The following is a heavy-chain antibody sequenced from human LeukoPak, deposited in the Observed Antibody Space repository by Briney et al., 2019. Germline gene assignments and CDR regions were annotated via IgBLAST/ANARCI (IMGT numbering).Heavy chain of an antibody. V-gene: IGHV1-8*01. CDR3: ARRNTAMVAGLDY. Sequence: GASVKVSCKASGYTFISYDINWVRQAPGQGLEWMGWMNPNSGNTGYAQKFQGRVTMTRNTSISTAYMELSSLRSEDTAVYYCARRNTAMVAGLDYWGQGTLVTVSS. CDR1: GYTFISYD. J-gene: IGHJ4*02. D-gene: IGHD5-18*01. CDR2: MNPNSGNT.